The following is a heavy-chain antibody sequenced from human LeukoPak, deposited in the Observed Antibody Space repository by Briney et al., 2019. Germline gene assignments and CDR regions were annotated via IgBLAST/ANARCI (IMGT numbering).Heavy chain of an antibody. D-gene: IGHD3-10*01. CDR2: IYHSGST. J-gene: IGHJ5*02. Sequence: SETLSLTCTVFRGSITTYYWSWIRQTTGKGLEWMGNIYHSGSTTYNPSLKSRVTISVDTSKNQFSLRLTSVTAADTAVYYCAADRQQGGSGSYWFDPWGQGTQVTVSS. CDR3: AADRQQGGSGSYWFDP. CDR1: RGSITTYY. V-gene: IGHV4-59*01.